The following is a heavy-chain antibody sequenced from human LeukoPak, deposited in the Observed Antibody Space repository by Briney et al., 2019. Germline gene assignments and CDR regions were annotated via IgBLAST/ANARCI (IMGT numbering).Heavy chain of an antibody. CDR3: ARDRPSYDPDAFDI. D-gene: IGHD3-22*01. CDR1: GYTFTSYG. J-gene: IGHJ3*02. V-gene: IGHV1-46*01. Sequence: GASVKVSCKASGYTFTSYGISWVRQAPGQGLEWMGIINPSGGSTSYAQKFQGRVTMTRDMSTSTVYMELSSLRSEDTAVYYCARDRPSYDPDAFDIWGQGTMVTVSS. CDR2: INPSGGST.